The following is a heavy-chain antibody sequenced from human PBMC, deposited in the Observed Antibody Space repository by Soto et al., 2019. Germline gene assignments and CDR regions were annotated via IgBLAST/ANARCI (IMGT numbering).Heavy chain of an antibody. CDR2: IIPKLGSA. CDR1: GGGNLRDYR. Sequence: SVKVSCKASGGGNLRDYRTTWVRRAPGQGLEWMGGIIPKLGSANYAQKFQGRVTITADESTNSVYMELRSLRSDDTAVYYCARGGEGYHFVAVYRGQGSSVIVSS. J-gene: IGHJ4*02. D-gene: IGHD5-12*01. V-gene: IGHV1-69*13. CDR3: ARGGEGYHFVAVY.